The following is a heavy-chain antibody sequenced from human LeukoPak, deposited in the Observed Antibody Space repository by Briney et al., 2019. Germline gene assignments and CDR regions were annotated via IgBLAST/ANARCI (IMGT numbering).Heavy chain of an antibody. D-gene: IGHD2-2*01. Sequence: ASVKVSCKASGSTFSSYAISWVRQAPGQGLEWMGGIIPIFGTANYAQKFQGRVTITTDESTSTAYMELSSLRSEDTAVYYCARGPVEYQLPLGYYYYYMDVWGKGTTVTVSS. CDR2: IIPIFGTA. J-gene: IGHJ6*03. CDR3: ARGPVEYQLPLGYYYYYMDV. CDR1: GSTFSSYA. V-gene: IGHV1-69*05.